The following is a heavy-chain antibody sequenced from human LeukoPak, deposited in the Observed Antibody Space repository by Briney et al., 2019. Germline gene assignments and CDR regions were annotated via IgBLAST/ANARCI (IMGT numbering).Heavy chain of an antibody. V-gene: IGHV3-30*02. CDR3: AKGRLRTVTNNYFDY. Sequence: GGSLRLSCAASGFTFSSYGMHWVRQAPGKGLEWVAFIRYDGSNKYYADSVKGRFTISRDNSKNTLYLQMNSLRAEDTAVYYCAKGRLRTVTNNYFDYWGQGTLVTVSS. J-gene: IGHJ4*02. D-gene: IGHD4-11*01. CDR1: GFTFSSYG. CDR2: IRYDGSNK.